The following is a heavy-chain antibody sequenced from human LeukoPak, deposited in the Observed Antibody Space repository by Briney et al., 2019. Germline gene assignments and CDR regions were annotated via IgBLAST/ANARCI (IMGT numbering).Heavy chain of an antibody. CDR2: ISGSGGST. CDR3: TTERSPSTYYSDPGPDAFDI. J-gene: IGHJ3*02. V-gene: IGHV3-23*01. D-gene: IGHD3-22*01. CDR1: GFTFSSYG. Sequence: GGSLRLSCAASGFTFSSYGMSWVRQAPGKGLEWVSAISGSGGSTYYADSVKGRFTISRDNSKNTLYLQMNSLKPEDTAVYYCTTERSPSTYYSDPGPDAFDIWGQGTMATVS.